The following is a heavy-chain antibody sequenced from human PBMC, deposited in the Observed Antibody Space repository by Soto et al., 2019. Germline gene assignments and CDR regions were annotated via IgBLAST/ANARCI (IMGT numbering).Heavy chain of an antibody. D-gene: IGHD2-2*01. Sequence: QVQLQESGPGLVKPSQTLSLTCTVSGGSISSGGYYWSWIRQHPGKGLDWIGYIYYSGSTYYNPSLRSRVTISGDTSNNQFSRKLSSVTAADTAVYYCARGACSSTSCYLYYWGQGTLVTVSS. CDR2: IYYSGST. CDR3: ARGACSSTSCYLYY. CDR1: GGSISSGGYY. V-gene: IGHV4-31*03. J-gene: IGHJ4*02.